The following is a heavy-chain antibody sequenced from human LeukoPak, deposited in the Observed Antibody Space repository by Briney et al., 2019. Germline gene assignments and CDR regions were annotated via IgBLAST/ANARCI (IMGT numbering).Heavy chain of an antibody. CDR3: ARGLKYSSGWYYFDY. CDR2: IYSGGST. J-gene: IGHJ4*02. V-gene: IGHV3-53*01. Sequence: GGSLRLSCAASGFTVSNNYMNWVRQAPGKGLEWVSVIYSGGSTYYADSVKGRFTISRDNSKNTLYLQTNSLRAEDTAVYYCARGLKYSSGWYYFDYWGQGTLVIVSS. CDR1: GFTVSNNY. D-gene: IGHD6-19*01.